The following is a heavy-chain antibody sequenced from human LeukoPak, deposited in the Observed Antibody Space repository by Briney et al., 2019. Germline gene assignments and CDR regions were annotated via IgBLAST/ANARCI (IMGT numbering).Heavy chain of an antibody. Sequence: GGSLRLSCSATGFTFSSYGMHWVRQAPGKGLEWVALINPDGSERYYVDSVKGRFTISRDNARNSLYLQMDSLRDDDTAMYFCTRDLAAVPGPRMDVWGQGTTVTVSS. CDR1: GFTFSSYG. D-gene: IGHD6-19*01. CDR3: TRDLAAVPGPRMDV. V-gene: IGHV3-7*03. J-gene: IGHJ6*02. CDR2: INPDGSER.